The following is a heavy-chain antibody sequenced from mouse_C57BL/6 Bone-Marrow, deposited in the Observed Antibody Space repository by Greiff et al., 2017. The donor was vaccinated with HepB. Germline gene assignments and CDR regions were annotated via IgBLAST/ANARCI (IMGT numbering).Heavy chain of an antibody. CDR2: IDPSDSYT. D-gene: IGHD1-1*01. CDR1: GYTFTSYW. CDR3: ARKEDYGYYAMDY. Sequence: VQLQQPGAELVMPGASVKLSCKASGYTFTSYWMHWVKQRPGQGLEWIGEIDPSDSYTNYNQKFKGKSTLTVDKSSSTAYMQLSSLTSEDSAVYYCARKEDYGYYAMDYWGQGTSVTVSS. V-gene: IGHV1-69*01. J-gene: IGHJ4*01.